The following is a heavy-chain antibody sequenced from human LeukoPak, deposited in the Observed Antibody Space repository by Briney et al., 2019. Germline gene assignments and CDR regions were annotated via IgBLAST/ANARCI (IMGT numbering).Heavy chain of an antibody. CDR2: IYYSGST. V-gene: IGHV4-39*07. D-gene: IGHD2-21*02. CDR1: GGSISSSSYY. Sequence: SETLSLTCTVSGGSISSSSYYWGWIRQPPGTGLEWIGSIYYSGSTYYNPSLKSRVTISVDTSKNQFSLKLSSVTAADTAVYYCARGRRAGDRRFDYWGQGTLVTVSS. CDR3: ARGRRAGDRRFDY. J-gene: IGHJ4*02.